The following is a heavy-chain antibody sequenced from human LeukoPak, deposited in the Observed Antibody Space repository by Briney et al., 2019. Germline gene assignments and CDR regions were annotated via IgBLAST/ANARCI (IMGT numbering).Heavy chain of an antibody. CDR3: AKDRPNYYGSNRHSYRPAGDY. V-gene: IGHV3-23*01. Sequence: GGSLRLSCAASGFTFSIYAMSWVRQAPGKGLQWVSSITSSGDGTYYADSVKGRFTISRDNSENMLYLQMNSLRVEDKAVSFCAKDRPNYYGSNRHSYRPAGDYGGQGPLVTVSS. CDR1: GFTFSIYA. CDR2: ITSSGDGT. D-gene: IGHD3-10*01. J-gene: IGHJ4*02.